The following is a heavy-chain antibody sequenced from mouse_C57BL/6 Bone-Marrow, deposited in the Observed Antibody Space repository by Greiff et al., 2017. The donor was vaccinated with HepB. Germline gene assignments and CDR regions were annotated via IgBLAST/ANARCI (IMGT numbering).Heavy chain of an antibody. CDR3: ARDLWPYAMDY. CDR2: INPNNGGT. D-gene: IGHD1-1*02. J-gene: IGHJ4*01. CDR1: GYTFTDYY. Sequence: VQLQQSGPELVKPGASVKISCKASGYTFTDYYMNWVKQSHGKSLEWIGDINPNNGGTSYNQKFKGKATLTVDKSSSTAYMELRSLTSEDSAVYYCARDLWPYAMDYWGQGTSVTVSS. V-gene: IGHV1-26*01.